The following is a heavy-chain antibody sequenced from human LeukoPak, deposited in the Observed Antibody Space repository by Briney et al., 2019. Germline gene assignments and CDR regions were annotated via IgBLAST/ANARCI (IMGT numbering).Heavy chain of an antibody. D-gene: IGHD4-17*01. CDR1: GGSISSGGYY. J-gene: IGHJ4*02. CDR2: IYYSGST. V-gene: IGHV4-31*03. Sequence: SQTLSLTCTVSGGSISSGGYYWSWIRQHPGKGLEWIGYIYYSGSTYYNPSLKSRVTISVDPSKNQFSLKLSSVTAADTAVYYCARDSPTYGDDYWGQGTLVTVSS. CDR3: ARDSPTYGDDY.